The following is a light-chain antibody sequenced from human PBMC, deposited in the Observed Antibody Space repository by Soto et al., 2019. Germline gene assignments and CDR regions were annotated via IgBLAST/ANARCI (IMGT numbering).Light chain of an antibody. J-gene: IGLJ3*02. V-gene: IGLV1-40*01. CDR1: SSNIGAGYD. Sequence: QSVLTQPPSVSGAPGQRVTISCTGSSSNIGAGYDVHWYLQLPGAAPKLLIHANSNRPSGVPDRFSGSKCGTSASLAITGLQAEDEADYYCQSYDSSLSGSLFGGGTKLTVL. CDR3: QSYDSSLSGSL. CDR2: ANS.